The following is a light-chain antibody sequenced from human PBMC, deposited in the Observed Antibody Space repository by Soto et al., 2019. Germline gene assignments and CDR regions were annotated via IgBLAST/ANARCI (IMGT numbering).Light chain of an antibody. CDR2: DAS. V-gene: IGKV3-11*01. CDR1: QSVSIL. Sequence: VLTQSQGTLSLSPGERATLSCRASQSVSILLAWYQQKPGQAPRLLIYDASNRATGIPARFSGSGSGTDFTLTISSLEPEDFAVYYCQQRSNWTFGQGTKVDIK. J-gene: IGKJ1*01. CDR3: QQRSNWT.